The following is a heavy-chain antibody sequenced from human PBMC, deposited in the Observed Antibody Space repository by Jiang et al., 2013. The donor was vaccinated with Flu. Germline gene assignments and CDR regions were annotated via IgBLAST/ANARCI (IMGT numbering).Heavy chain of an antibody. CDR2: ISYDGSNK. Sequence: RSLRLSCAASGFTFSSYAMHWVRQAPGKGLEWVAVISYDGSNKYYADSVKGRFTISRDNSKNTLYLQMNSLRAEDTAVYYCAGGYGSGSYLDYWGQGTLVTVSS. D-gene: IGHD3-10*01. CDR1: GFTFSSYA. V-gene: IGHV3-30-3*01. J-gene: IGHJ4*02. CDR3: AGGYGSGSYLDY.